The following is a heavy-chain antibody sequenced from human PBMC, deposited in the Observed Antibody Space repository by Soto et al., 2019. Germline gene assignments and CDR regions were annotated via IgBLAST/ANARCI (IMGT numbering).Heavy chain of an antibody. D-gene: IGHD2-2*01. Sequence: SETLSLTCTVSGGSISSYYWSWIRQPPGKGLEWIGYIYYSGSTNYNPSLKSRVTISVDTSKNQLSLKLSSVTAADTAVYYCARGGRGIVVVPAGFDPWGQGTLVTVSS. CDR2: IYYSGST. J-gene: IGHJ5*02. CDR1: GGSISSYY. V-gene: IGHV4-59*01. CDR3: ARGGRGIVVVPAGFDP.